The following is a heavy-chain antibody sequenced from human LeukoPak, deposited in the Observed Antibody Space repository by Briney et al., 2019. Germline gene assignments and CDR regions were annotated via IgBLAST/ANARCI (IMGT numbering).Heavy chain of an antibody. Sequence: QTGGSLRLSCAASGFTFSSYAMHWVRQAPGKGLEWVAVISYDGSNKYYADSVKGRFTISRDNSKNTLYLQMNSLRAEDTAVYYCARGGRRVYYGRDVGGQGPTVTVSS. CDR3: ARGGRRVYYGRDV. CDR2: ISYDGSNK. CDR1: GFTFSSYA. V-gene: IGHV3-30-3*01. J-gene: IGHJ6*02.